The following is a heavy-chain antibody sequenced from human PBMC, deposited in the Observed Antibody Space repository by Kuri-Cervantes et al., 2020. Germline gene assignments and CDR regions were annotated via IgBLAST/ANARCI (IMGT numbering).Heavy chain of an antibody. CDR1: GYTFTSYD. V-gene: IGHV1-8*02. D-gene: IGHD3-3*01. Sequence: ASVKVSCKASGYTFTSYDINWVRQATGQGLEWMGWMNPNSGNTGYAQKFQGRVTMTRNTSISTAYMQLHSLKSEDTALYYCAAATTYYNFWSAYDGFDVWGQGTLVTVSS. CDR3: AAATTYYNFWSAYDGFDV. CDR2: MNPNSGNT. J-gene: IGHJ3*01.